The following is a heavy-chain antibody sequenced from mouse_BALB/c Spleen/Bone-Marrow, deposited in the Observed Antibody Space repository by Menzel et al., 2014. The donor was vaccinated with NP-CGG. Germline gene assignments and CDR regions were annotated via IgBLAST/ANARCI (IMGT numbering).Heavy chain of an antibody. CDR3: ARRYDASYALDY. V-gene: IGHV2-2*02. CDR2: IWTGGST. J-gene: IGHJ4*01. CDR1: GFSLTNYG. Sequence: QVQLQQSGPGLVQPSQSLSITCTVSGFSLTNYGVHWVRQSPGKGLEWLGVIWTGGSTAYNAAFISRLSISKDNSKSQVFFKMNSLQANDTAIYYCARRYDASYALDYWGQGTSVTVSS. D-gene: IGHD2-14*01.